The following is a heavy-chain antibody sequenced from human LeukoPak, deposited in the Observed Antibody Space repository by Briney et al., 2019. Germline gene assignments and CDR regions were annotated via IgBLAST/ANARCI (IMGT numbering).Heavy chain of an antibody. J-gene: IGHJ4*02. CDR3: ARNFGGGDSSGPYY. Sequence: PGGSLRLSCAASGFTFSSYEMNWVRQAPGKGLEWVSYISSSGSTIYYADSMKGRFIISRDNAKNSLYLQVNSLRAEDTALYYCARNFGGGDSSGPYYWGQGTLVTVSS. D-gene: IGHD3-22*01. CDR2: ISSSGSTI. V-gene: IGHV3-48*03. CDR1: GFTFSSYE.